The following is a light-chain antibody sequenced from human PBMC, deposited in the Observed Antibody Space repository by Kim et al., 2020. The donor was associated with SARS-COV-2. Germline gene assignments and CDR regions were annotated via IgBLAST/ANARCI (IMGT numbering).Light chain of an antibody. CDR3: QSYDSSLSGSV. CDR2: GNS. V-gene: IGLV1-40*01. Sequence: VTIACTGGSSTIGAGYDVHWYQQLPGTAPKLLIYGNSNRPSGVPDRFSGSKSGTSASLAITGLQAEDEADYYCQSYDSSLSGSVFGGGTQLTVL. J-gene: IGLJ3*02. CDR1: SSTIGAGYD.